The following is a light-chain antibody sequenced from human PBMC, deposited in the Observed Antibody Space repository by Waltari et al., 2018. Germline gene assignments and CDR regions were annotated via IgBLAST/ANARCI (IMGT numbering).Light chain of an antibody. CDR2: AAS. CDR3: QQYNSYPLT. V-gene: IGKV1-16*02. CDR1: QGINNN. J-gene: IGKJ4*01. Sequence: DIQMTQSPSSLSASVGDRDTITCRASQGINNNLAWFQQTPGKAPKSLIYAASNLQSGVPSKFSGSGSGTDFTLTISSLQPEDFATYYCQQYNSYPLTFGGGTKVEIK.